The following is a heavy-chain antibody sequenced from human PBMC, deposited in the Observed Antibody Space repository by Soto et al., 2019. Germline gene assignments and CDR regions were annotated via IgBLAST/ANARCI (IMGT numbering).Heavy chain of an antibody. J-gene: IGHJ4*02. CDR1: GFTFSIYG. Sequence: QVQLVESGGGVVQPGRSLRLSCAASGFTFSIYGMHWVRQAPGKGLEWVAVISHDGSNKYFADSVKGRFTISRDNSKNPLYLQMNTLRAEDRAVYYGAKPASSSGYSPSFDYWGQGTLVTVSS. CDR3: AKPASSSGYSPSFDY. CDR2: ISHDGSNK. V-gene: IGHV3-30*18. D-gene: IGHD3-22*01.